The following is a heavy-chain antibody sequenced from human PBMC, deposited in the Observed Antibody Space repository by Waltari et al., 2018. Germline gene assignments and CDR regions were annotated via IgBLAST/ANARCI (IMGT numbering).Heavy chain of an antibody. D-gene: IGHD5-12*01. CDR3: AREYSGYDYGFYYYYYMDV. V-gene: IGHV4-4*07. Sequence: RQPAGKGLEWIGRIYTSGSTNYNPSLKSRVTMSVDTSKNQFSLKLSSVTAADTAVYYCAREYSGYDYGFYYYYYMDVWCKGTTVTISS. CDR2: IYTSGST. J-gene: IGHJ6*03.